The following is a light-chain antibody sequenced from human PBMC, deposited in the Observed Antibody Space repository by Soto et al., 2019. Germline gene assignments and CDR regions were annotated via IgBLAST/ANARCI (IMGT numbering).Light chain of an antibody. V-gene: IGLV2-14*01. CDR3: SSYTSGSTLV. CDR2: EVS. J-gene: IGLJ2*01. Sequence: QSALTQPASVSGSPGQSITISCTGTSSDVGGYNYVSWYQQHPGKAPKLMIYEVSNRPSGVSDRFSGSKSGNTASLTISGHQAEDEGDYYCSSYTSGSTLVFGGGTKLTVL. CDR1: SSDVGGYNY.